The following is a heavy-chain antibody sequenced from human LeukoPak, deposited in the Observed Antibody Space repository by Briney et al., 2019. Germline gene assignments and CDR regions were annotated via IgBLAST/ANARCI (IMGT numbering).Heavy chain of an antibody. J-gene: IGHJ4*02. CDR3: ARDRAAAARQPVDY. D-gene: IGHD6-13*01. V-gene: IGHV3-30*04. CDR2: ISYDGSNK. Sequence: GGSLKLSCAASGFTFSRYGMHWVHQAPGKGLEWVTAISYDGSNKYYADSVKGRFTISRDNSKNTLYVQMNSLRAEDTAVYYCARDRAAAARQPVDYWGQGTLVTVSS. CDR1: GFTFSRYG.